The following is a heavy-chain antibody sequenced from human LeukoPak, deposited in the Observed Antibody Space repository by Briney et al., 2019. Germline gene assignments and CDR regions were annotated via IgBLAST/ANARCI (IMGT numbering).Heavy chain of an antibody. V-gene: IGHV4-59*01. CDR1: GGSTSTYY. Sequence: SETLSLTCTVSGGSTSTYYWGWIRQPPGEGLEWIGYVSSNEGTNYNPSLKSRVTTLVDTSKNQFSLHLYSVTAADTAVYYCARVRSYYGSVTGKSYYFDYWGQGTLVTVSS. D-gene: IGHD3-10*01. CDR2: VSSNEGT. J-gene: IGHJ4*02. CDR3: ARVRSYYGSVTGKSYYFDY.